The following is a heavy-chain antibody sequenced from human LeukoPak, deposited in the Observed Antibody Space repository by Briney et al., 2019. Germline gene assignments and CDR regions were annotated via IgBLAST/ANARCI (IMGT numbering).Heavy chain of an antibody. CDR3: ATSSGYIDAFDI. D-gene: IGHD3-22*01. V-gene: IGHV3-66*03. CDR1: GFTVSSNY. J-gene: IGHJ3*02. CDR2: IYSNGNT. Sequence: GGSLRLSCAASGFTVSSNYMSWVRQAPGKGLEWVSIIYSNGNTYYADSVKGRFTISRDNSKNTLYLQMNSLRAEDTAVYYCATSSGYIDAFDIWGQGTMVTVSS.